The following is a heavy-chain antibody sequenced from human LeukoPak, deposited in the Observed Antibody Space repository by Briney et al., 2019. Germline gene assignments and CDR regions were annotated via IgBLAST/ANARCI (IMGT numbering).Heavy chain of an antibody. Sequence: GGSLRLSCAASGFTFDDYAMHWVRQAPGKGLEWVSGISWNSGSIGYADSVKGRFTISRGNAKNSLYLQMNSLRAEDTALYYCAKDLISGYFDAFDIWGQGTMVTVSS. CDR3: AKDLISGYFDAFDI. J-gene: IGHJ3*02. V-gene: IGHV3-9*01. CDR2: ISWNSGSI. CDR1: GFTFDDYA. D-gene: IGHD3-22*01.